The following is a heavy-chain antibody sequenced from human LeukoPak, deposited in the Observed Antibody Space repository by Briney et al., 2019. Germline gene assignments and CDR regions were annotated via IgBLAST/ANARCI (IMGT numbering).Heavy chain of an antibody. CDR1: GGSISSYC. CDR2: IYYSGST. D-gene: IGHD6-13*01. Sequence: SETLSLTCTVSGGSISSYCWSWIRQPPGKGLEWIGYIYYSGSTNYNPSLKSRVTISVDTSKNQFSLKLSSVTAADTAVYYCARWRPIAAAGMSGMDVWGQGTTVTVSS. CDR3: ARWRPIAAAGMSGMDV. J-gene: IGHJ6*02. V-gene: IGHV4-59*08.